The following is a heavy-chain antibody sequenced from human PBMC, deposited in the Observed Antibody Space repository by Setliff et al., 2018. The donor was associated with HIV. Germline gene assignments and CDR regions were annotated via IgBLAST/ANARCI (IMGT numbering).Heavy chain of an antibody. CDR3: ARRVPPIPSGDLDY. V-gene: IGHV3-23*01. D-gene: IGHD4-17*01. CDR1: GFTFSSYA. CDR2: ISGSGGST. Sequence: GGSLRLSCAASGFTFSSYAMSWVRQAPGKGLEWVSAISGSGGSTYYADSVKGRFTISRDNSKNTLYLQMNSLRAEDTAVYYCARRVPPIPSGDLDYWGQGTLVTVSS. J-gene: IGHJ4*02.